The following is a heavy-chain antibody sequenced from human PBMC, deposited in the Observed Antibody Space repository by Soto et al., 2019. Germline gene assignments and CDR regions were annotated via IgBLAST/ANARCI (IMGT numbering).Heavy chain of an antibody. CDR3: ATQGGYSYGLKGTFDY. D-gene: IGHD5-18*01. CDR1: GYTFTSYY. V-gene: IGHV1-46*01. CDR2: INPSGGST. Sequence: GASVKVSCKASGYTFTSYYMHWVRQAPGQGLEWMGIINPSGGSTSYAQKFQGRVTITADKSTSTAYIELSSLRSEDTAVYYCATQGGYSYGLKGTFDYWG. J-gene: IGHJ4*01.